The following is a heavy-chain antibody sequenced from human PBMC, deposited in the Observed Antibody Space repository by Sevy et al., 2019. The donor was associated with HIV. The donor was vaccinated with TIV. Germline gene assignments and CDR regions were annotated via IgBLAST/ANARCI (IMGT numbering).Heavy chain of an antibody. V-gene: IGHV4-61*02. CDR3: ARGPDIAVAVGAFDI. CDR2: IYSSGST. J-gene: IGHJ3*02. Sequence: SETLSLTCTVSGGSISSGSYYWSWIRQPAGKGLEWIGRIYSSGSTNYNPFLKSRVTMSVDTSENQFSLKLSSVTAADTAVYYCARGPDIAVAVGAFDIWGQGTMVTVSS. CDR1: GGSISSGSYY. D-gene: IGHD6-19*01.